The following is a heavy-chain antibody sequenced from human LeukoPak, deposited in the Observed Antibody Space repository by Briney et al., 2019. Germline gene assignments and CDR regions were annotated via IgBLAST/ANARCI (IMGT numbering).Heavy chain of an antibody. J-gene: IGHJ4*02. CDR3: VGDGGVSGYDLLDC. Sequence: GGSLRLSCAASGFTFSNYWMTWVRQAPGKGLEWVANINQDGSKEYYMDSVKARFTISRDNAKNSLSLQMNSLRAEDTAVYYCVGDGGVSGYDLLDCWGQGTLVTVSS. V-gene: IGHV3-7*01. D-gene: IGHD5-12*01. CDR2: INQDGSKE. CDR1: GFTFSNYW.